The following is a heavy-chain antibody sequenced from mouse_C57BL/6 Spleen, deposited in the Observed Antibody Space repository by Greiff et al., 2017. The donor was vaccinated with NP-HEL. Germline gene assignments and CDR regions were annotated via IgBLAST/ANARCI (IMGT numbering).Heavy chain of an antibody. CDR3: ARDYSVDWYFDV. V-gene: IGHV1-53*01. CDR1: GYTFTSYW. D-gene: IGHD2-12*01. Sequence: QVQLKQSGTELVKPGASVKLSCKASGYTFTSYWMHWVKQRPGQGLEWIGNINPSNGGTNYNEKFKSKATLTVDKSSSTAYMQLSSLTSEDSAVYYGARDYSVDWYFDVWGTGTTVTVSS. J-gene: IGHJ1*03. CDR2: INPSNGGT.